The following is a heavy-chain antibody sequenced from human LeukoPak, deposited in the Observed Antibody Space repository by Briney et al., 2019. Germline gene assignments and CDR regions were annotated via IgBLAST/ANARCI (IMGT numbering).Heavy chain of an antibody. D-gene: IGHD2-2*01. Sequence: GESLQISCKGSGYSFTSYWIGWVRQMPGKGLEWMGIIYPGDPDTRYSPSFQGQVTISADKSISTAYLQWSSLKASDTAMYYCARQSCSSTSCYSSGMDVWGQGTTVTVSS. J-gene: IGHJ6*02. CDR3: ARQSCSSTSCYSSGMDV. CDR1: GYSFTSYW. V-gene: IGHV5-51*01. CDR2: IYPGDPDT.